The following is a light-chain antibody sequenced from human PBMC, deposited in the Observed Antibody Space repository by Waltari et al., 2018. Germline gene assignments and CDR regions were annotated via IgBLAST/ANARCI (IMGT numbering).Light chain of an antibody. V-gene: IGLV2-14*01. CDR1: SGDVGGYNY. CDR2: DVR. CDR3: ASYTNSDSEV. J-gene: IGLJ3*02. Sequence: QSALTQPASVSGSPGQSITISCPGTSGDVGGYNYVPWFQQHPGKVPKPIISDVRNRPSGVSDRFSGSKSGNTASLTISGLQAEDEASYYCASYTNSDSEVFGGGTKVTVL.